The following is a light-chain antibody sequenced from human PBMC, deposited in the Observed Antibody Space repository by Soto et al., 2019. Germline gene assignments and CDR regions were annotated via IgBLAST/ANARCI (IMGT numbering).Light chain of an antibody. CDR3: SSYTSSSIDYV. CDR1: SSDVGGYNY. J-gene: IGLJ1*01. Sequence: QSALTQPASVSGSPGQSITISCTGTSSDVGGYNYVSWYQQHPGKAPKLMIYEVSNRPSGVSNRFSGCKSGNTASLTISGLQAEDEADYYCSSYTSSSIDYVFGTGTNLTVL. V-gene: IGLV2-14*01. CDR2: EVS.